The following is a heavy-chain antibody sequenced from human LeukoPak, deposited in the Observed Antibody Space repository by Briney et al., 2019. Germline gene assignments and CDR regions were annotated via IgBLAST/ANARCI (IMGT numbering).Heavy chain of an antibody. CDR1: GFTFSDYY. D-gene: IGHD1-7*01. CDR3: ARSSGWELPNSHLDY. V-gene: IGHV3-74*01. J-gene: IGHJ4*02. CDR2: IKSDGSST. Sequence: PGGSLRLSCAASGFTFSDYYMSWIRQAPETGLVWVSRIKSDGSSTTYADSVKGRFTISRDNAKNSLYLQMNSLRAEDTALYYCARSSGWELPNSHLDYWGQGTLVTVSS.